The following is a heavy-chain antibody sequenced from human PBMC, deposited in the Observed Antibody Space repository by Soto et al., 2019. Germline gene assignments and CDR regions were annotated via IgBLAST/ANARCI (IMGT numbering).Heavy chain of an antibody. CDR3: TRAPRGRGNSGFELDY. V-gene: IGHV3-49*03. CDR1: GFKFADYT. Sequence: PGGSLRLSCTASGFKFADYTMSWFRQVPGKGLQWVAFIRDKRYGGTKEYAASVKGRFIISRDDSESIVHLQMNSLQSEDTAVYYCTRAPRGRGNSGFELDYWGQGT. J-gene: IGHJ4*02. CDR2: IRDKRYGGTK. D-gene: IGHD5-12*01.